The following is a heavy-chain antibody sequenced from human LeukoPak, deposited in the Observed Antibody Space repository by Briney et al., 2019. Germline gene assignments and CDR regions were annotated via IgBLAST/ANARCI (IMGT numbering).Heavy chain of an antibody. V-gene: IGHV3-30-3*01. CDR2: ISYDGSNK. J-gene: IGHJ4*02. Sequence: GGSLRLSCAASGFTFSSYAMHWVRQAPGKGLEWVAVISYDGSNKYYADSVKGRFTISRDNSKNTLYLQMNSLRAEDTAVYYCARGCFVLLWYFDYWGQGTLVTVSS. D-gene: IGHD2-15*01. CDR3: ARGCFVLLWYFDY. CDR1: GFTFSSYA.